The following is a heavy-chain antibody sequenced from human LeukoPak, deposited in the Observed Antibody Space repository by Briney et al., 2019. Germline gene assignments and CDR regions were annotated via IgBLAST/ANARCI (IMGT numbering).Heavy chain of an antibody. CDR2: ISAYNGNT. D-gene: IGHD2-2*01. J-gene: IGHJ4*02. CDR1: GYTFTSYG. Sequence: RASVKVSCKASGYTFTSYGISWVRQAPGQGLEWMGWISAYNGNTNYAQKLQGRVTMTTDTSTSTAYMELRSLRSDDTAVYYCATPGGLDQLPHPGVYWGQGTLVTVSS. CDR3: ATPGGLDQLPHPGVY. V-gene: IGHV1-18*01.